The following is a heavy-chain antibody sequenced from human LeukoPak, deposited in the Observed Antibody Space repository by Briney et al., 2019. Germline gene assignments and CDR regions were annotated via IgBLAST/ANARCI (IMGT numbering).Heavy chain of an antibody. CDR2: IYHSGST. Sequence: SETLSLTCTVSGGSISSGGYYWSWIRQPPGKGLEWIGYIYHSGSTYYNPSLKSRVTISVDRSKNQFSLKLNSVTAADTAVYYCARFRYSSSPGAFDIWGQGTMVTVSS. V-gene: IGHV4-30-2*01. J-gene: IGHJ3*02. CDR3: ARFRYSSSPGAFDI. D-gene: IGHD6-6*01. CDR1: GGSISSGGYY.